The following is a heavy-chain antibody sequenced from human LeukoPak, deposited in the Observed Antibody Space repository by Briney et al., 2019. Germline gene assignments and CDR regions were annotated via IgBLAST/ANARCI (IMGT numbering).Heavy chain of an antibody. V-gene: IGHV3-30*04. J-gene: IGHJ4*02. CDR3: VRDLTSGARFDF. CDR1: GFTFTDYA. Sequence: GGSLRLSCVASGFTFTDYAFNWVRQTPGKGMEWVAIISSDGNTQSYADPLKGRFTISRDNFRDTVFLELTTLRPEDTGLYYCVRDLTSGARFDFWGQGTLVTVSS. CDR2: ISSDGNTQ. D-gene: IGHD3-9*01.